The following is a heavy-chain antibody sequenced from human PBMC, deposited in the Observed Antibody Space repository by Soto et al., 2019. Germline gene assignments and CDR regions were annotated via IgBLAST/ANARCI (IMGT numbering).Heavy chain of an antibody. CDR3: AYLRGFTGYPGD. CDR1: GYTFAFYF. J-gene: IGHJ4*02. Sequence: ASVKVSCKASGYTFAFYFIHWVRQAPGHGLEWMGTINPTGGPTSYAQKFQGRVTMTRDTSTNTVYMELTSLTYADTAVYYCAYLRGFTGYPGDWGQGTLVTVSS. D-gene: IGHD3-16*01. CDR2: INPTGGPT. V-gene: IGHV1-46*01.